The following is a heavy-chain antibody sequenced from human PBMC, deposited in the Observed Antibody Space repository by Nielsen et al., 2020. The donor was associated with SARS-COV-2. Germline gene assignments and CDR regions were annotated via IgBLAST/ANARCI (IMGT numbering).Heavy chain of an antibody. Sequence: GESLKISCAASGFTFSSYGMHWVRQAPGKGLEWVAVISYDGSNKYYADSVKGRFTISRDNSKNTLYLQMNSLRAEDTAVYYCAKSKKWELPRDFDYWDQGTLVTVSS. CDR1: GFTFSSYG. CDR2: ISYDGSNK. V-gene: IGHV3-30*18. CDR3: AKSKKWELPRDFDY. J-gene: IGHJ4*02. D-gene: IGHD1-26*01.